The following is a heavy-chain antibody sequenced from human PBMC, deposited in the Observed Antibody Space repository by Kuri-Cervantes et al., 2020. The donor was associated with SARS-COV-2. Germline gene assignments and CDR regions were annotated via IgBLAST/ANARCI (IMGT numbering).Heavy chain of an antibody. D-gene: IGHD3-22*01. CDR3: ARDRRRAFYYDSSGFGA. CDR1: GGSFSGYY. CDR2: INHTGGT. Sequence: ESLRLSCAVYGGSFSGYYRSWIRQPPGKGLEWIGDINHTGGTNYNPSLKSRVTISVDTSKNQFSLKLSSVTAAVTAVYYCARDRRRAFYYDSSGFGAWGQGTLVTVSS. V-gene: IGHV4-34*01. J-gene: IGHJ5*02.